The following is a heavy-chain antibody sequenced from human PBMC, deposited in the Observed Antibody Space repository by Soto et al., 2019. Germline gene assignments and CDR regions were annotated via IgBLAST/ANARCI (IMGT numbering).Heavy chain of an antibody. CDR2: IYRTGST. V-gene: IGHV4-34*01. Sequence: SETLSLTCAVSGGSFSGYYWSWFRQPPGKGLEWIGEIYRTGSTNYNPSLKSRVTISLDKSENQFSLKVTSLTAADTAVYYCASRDPGTSVDYWGQGTLVTVSS. CDR3: ASRDPGTSVDY. D-gene: IGHD1-7*01. J-gene: IGHJ4*02. CDR1: GGSFSGYY.